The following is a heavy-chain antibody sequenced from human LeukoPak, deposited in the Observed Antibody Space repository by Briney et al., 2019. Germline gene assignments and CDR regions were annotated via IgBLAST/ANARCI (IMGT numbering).Heavy chain of an antibody. V-gene: IGHV3-23*01. Sequence: GRSLRLSCAASGFDLNSYAMTWVRQAPAKGLERVSSIRIGGGGTFYADSVKGRFTISSDNSENTLHLQMNNLRVEDTARYFCARCMVLSQGWCNWFDPWGQGTLVTVSS. CDR2: IRIGGGGT. D-gene: IGHD6-13*01. CDR1: GFDLNSYA. CDR3: ARCMVLSQGWCNWFDP. J-gene: IGHJ5*02.